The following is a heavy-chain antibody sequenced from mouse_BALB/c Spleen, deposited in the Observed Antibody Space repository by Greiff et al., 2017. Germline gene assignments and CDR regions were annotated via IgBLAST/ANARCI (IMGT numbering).Heavy chain of an antibody. CDR1: GYTFTSYW. V-gene: IGHV1-7*01. CDR3: ARRGLRHYYYAMDY. Sequence: VQLQQSGAELAKPGASVKMSCKASGYTFTSYWMHWVNQRPGQGLEWIGYINPSTGYTEYNQKFKDKATLTADKSSSTAYMQLSSLTSEDSAVYYCARRGLRHYYYAMDYWGQGTSVTVSS. J-gene: IGHJ4*01. D-gene: IGHD2-4*01. CDR2: INPSTGYT.